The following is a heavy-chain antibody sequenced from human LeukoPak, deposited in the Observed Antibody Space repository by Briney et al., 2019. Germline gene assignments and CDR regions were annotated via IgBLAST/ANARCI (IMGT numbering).Heavy chain of an antibody. CDR2: INHSGST. CDR1: GGSFSGYY. Sequence: PSETLSLTXAVYGGSFSGYYWSWIRQPPGKGLEWIGEINHSGSTNYNPSLKSRVTISVDTSKNQFSLKLSSVTAADTAVYYCARGRRKGYCSGGSCYGQRYNWFDPWGQGTLVTVSS. V-gene: IGHV4-34*01. CDR3: ARGRRKGYCSGGSCYGQRYNWFDP. J-gene: IGHJ5*02. D-gene: IGHD2-15*01.